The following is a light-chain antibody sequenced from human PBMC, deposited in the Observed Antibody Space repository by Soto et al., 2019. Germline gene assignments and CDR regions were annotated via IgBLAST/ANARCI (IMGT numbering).Light chain of an antibody. CDR3: QQYSTSPIS. J-gene: IGKJ5*01. V-gene: IGKV3-11*01. CDR1: QTVSNF. Sequence: EIVLTQSPATLSLPPGERATLSCRASQTVSNFLGWYQQKPGQAPRLLIYDASSRATGIPARFSGSGSGTDFTLPISSLEPEDFAVYYCQQYSTSPISFGQGTRLEIK. CDR2: DAS.